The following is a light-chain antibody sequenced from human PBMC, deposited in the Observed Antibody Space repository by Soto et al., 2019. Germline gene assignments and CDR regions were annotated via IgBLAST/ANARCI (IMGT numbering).Light chain of an antibody. CDR2: AAP. CDR3: QQANSFPIT. V-gene: IGKV1-12*01. J-gene: IGKJ5*01. Sequence: DIQMTQSPSSVSASVGDRVTITCRASQGISSWLAWYQKKPGKAPNLLIYAAPSLQSGVPSRFSGSESGTDFTLTISSPQPEDCAIYFCQQANSFPITFGQGTRLEIK. CDR1: QGISSW.